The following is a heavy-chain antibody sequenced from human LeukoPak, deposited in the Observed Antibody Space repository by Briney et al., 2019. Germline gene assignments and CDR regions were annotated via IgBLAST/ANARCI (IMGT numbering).Heavy chain of an antibody. Sequence: ASVKVSCKASGYTFTSFGIIWVRQAPGQGLEWMGWISAYNGNTNYTQKLQGRVTMTTDTSTGTAYMELRSLRSDDTAVYYCARDSRWFGELRSPVFDYWGQGTLVTVSS. CDR1: GYTFTSFG. D-gene: IGHD3-10*01. CDR2: ISAYNGNT. V-gene: IGHV1-18*01. CDR3: ARDSRWFGELRSPVFDY. J-gene: IGHJ4*02.